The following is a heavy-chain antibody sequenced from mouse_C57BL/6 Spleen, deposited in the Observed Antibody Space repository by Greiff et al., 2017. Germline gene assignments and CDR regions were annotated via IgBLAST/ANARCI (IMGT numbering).Heavy chain of an antibody. D-gene: IGHD3-3*01. V-gene: IGHV1-15*01. Sequence: VKVVESGAELVRPGASVTLSCKASGYTFTDYEMHWVKQTPVHGLEWIGAIDPETGGTAYNQKFKGKAILTADKSSSTAYMELRSLTSEDSAVDYCTRKGSYYYAMDYWGQGTSVTVSS. CDR2: IDPETGGT. CDR3: TRKGSYYYAMDY. J-gene: IGHJ4*01. CDR1: GYTFTDYE.